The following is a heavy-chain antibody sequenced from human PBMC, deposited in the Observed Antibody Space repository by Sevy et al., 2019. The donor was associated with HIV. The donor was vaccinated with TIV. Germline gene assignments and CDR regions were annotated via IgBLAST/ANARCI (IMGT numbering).Heavy chain of an antibody. CDR3: ARDCSSTTCLWGMDV. Sequence: QLGGSLRLSCAASGFTFSNYWMSWVRQAPGKGLEWVAHIKRDGSEKCYVDSVKGRFTISRDNAKTSLYLQMNSLRAEDTAVYYCARDCSSTTCLWGMDVWGQVTTVTVSS. D-gene: IGHD2-2*01. CDR2: IKRDGSEK. V-gene: IGHV3-7*03. CDR1: GFTFSNYW. J-gene: IGHJ6*02.